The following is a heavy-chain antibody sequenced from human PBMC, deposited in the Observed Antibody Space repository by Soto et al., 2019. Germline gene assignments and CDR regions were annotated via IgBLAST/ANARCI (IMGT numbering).Heavy chain of an antibody. Sequence: SETLSLTCTVSGGSISSYYWSWIRQPPGKGLEWIGYIYYSGSTNYNPSLKSRVTISVDTSKNQFSLKLSSVTAADTVVYYCARAPRGNYGYPSFFDYWGQGTLVTVSS. CDR2: IYYSGST. CDR1: GGSISSYY. CDR3: ARAPRGNYGYPSFFDY. V-gene: IGHV4-59*01. J-gene: IGHJ4*02. D-gene: IGHD3-10*01.